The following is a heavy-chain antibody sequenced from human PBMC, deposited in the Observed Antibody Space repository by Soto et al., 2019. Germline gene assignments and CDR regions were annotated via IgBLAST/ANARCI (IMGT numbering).Heavy chain of an antibody. D-gene: IGHD3-16*01. CDR3: ARVTLVIILHSSRRLVF. V-gene: IGHV3-30-3*01. CDR1: GFTFDTYG. Sequence: GGSLRLSCVASGFTFDTYGIHWVRQAPGKGLQWVALISYEGSNTYYADSVRGRFTISRDNSKDTLYLQMNTLRPEDTGLYYCARVTLVIILHSSRRLVFWGQGISVT. J-gene: IGHJ6*02. CDR2: ISYEGSNT.